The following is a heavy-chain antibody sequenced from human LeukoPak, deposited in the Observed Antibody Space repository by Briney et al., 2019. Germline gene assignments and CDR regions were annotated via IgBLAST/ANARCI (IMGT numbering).Heavy chain of an antibody. Sequence: EASVNVSFKASGGTFSSYAISWVRQAPGQGLEWMGGIIPIFGTANYAQKFQARVTITADESTSTAYMELSSLRSEDTAVYYCARGPTVTKYYYYYYGMDVWGQGTTVTVSS. CDR3: ARGPTVTKYYYYYYGMDV. CDR2: IIPIFGTA. J-gene: IGHJ6*02. D-gene: IGHD4-17*01. V-gene: IGHV1-69*13. CDR1: GGTFSSYA.